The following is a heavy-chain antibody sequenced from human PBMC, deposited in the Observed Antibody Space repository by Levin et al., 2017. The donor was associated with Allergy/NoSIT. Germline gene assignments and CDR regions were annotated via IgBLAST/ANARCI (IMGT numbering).Heavy chain of an antibody. D-gene: IGHD1-26*01. J-gene: IGHJ4*02. CDR2: IYPRDSDP. Sequence: GESLKISCKGSGYPFTAYWIGWLRQMPGKGLEWMGVIYPRDSDPIYSPSFQGQVTISSVKSTSTTYLQWNSLKDSDTAIYYCARSIVGTSCWGNWGQGTLVTVSS. CDR3: ARSIVGTSCWGN. CDR1: GYPFTAYW. V-gene: IGHV5-51*01.